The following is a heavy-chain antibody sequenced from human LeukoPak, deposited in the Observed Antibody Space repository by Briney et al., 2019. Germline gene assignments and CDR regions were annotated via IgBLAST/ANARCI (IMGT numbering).Heavy chain of an antibody. CDR1: GFTFISYA. CDR3: AKAISCSDGTCSFFDY. CDR2: ISGSGSST. Sequence: GSLRLSCAASGFTFISYAMSWVRQAPGQGLEWVTAISGSGSSTYYADSVKGRFTISRDNSKNTLYLQVNSLRAEDTAVFYCAKAISCSDGTCSFFDYWGQGALVTVSS. J-gene: IGHJ4*02. D-gene: IGHD2-15*01. V-gene: IGHV3-23*01.